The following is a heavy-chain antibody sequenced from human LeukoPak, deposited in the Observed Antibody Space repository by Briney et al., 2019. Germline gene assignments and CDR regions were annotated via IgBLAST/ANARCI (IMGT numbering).Heavy chain of an antibody. CDR1: GGTSSSYA. CDR3: ARVGYSNYEGPYFDY. J-gene: IGHJ4*02. Sequence: SVKVSCKASGGTSSSYAISWVRQAPGQGLEWMGGIIPIFGTANYAQKFQGRVTITADESTSTAYMELSSLRSEDTAVYYCARVGYSNYEGPYFDYWGQGTLVTVSS. D-gene: IGHD4-11*01. CDR2: IIPIFGTA. V-gene: IGHV1-69*01.